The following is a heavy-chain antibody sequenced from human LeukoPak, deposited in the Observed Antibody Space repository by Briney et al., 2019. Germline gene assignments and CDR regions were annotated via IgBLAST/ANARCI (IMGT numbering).Heavy chain of an antibody. Sequence: GASVKVSCKASGYSFTSYGISWVRQAPGQGLEWMGWISGYIGHTNYAQKFQGRVTMTTDTSTSTAYMELRSLRSDDTAVYYCARAGYYYDSSGHRLDVWGKGTTVTIIS. J-gene: IGHJ6*04. CDR3: ARAGYYYDSSGHRLDV. CDR2: ISGYIGHT. CDR1: GYSFTSYG. D-gene: IGHD3-22*01. V-gene: IGHV1-18*01.